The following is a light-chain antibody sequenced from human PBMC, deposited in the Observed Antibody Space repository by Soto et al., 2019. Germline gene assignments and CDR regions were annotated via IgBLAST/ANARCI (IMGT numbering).Light chain of an antibody. CDR2: GPS. CDR1: QSVSSK. Sequence: EIVMTQSPATLSVSPGEGATLSCKASQSVSSKLAWYQQKPGQAPRVLIYGPSTRATGIPARFSGSGSGTEFTLTISSLQSEDFAVYYCLQYNNWPFTFGQGTKLEIK. CDR3: LQYNNWPFT. V-gene: IGKV3-15*01. J-gene: IGKJ2*01.